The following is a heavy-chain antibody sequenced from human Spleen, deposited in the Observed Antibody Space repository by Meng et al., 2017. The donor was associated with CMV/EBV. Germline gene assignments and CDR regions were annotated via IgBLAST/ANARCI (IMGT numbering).Heavy chain of an antibody. CDR3: ASSAEAQGIGAYFHYGMDV. D-gene: IGHD2-15*01. CDR2: ITTDGRT. CDR1: GFTLSDNA. Sequence: GGSLRLSCAASGFTLSDNAMFWVRQGTGKGLEWASAITTDGRTFYPDSVKGRFTISRDNSKNTLYLQMNSLRAEDTAVYYCASSAEAQGIGAYFHYGMDVWGQGTTVTVSS. V-gene: IGHV3-13*01. J-gene: IGHJ6*02.